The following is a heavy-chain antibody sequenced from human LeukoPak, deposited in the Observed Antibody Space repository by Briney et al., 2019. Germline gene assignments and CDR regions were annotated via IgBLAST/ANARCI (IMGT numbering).Heavy chain of an antibody. CDR3: ARRQGCSSTSCPPDY. J-gene: IGHJ4*02. D-gene: IGHD2-2*01. CDR1: GYSFTTYW. V-gene: IGHV5-51*01. CDR2: IYPGDSDI. Sequence: KLGESLKISCRGSGYSFTTYWIGWVRQMPGKGLEWMGIIYPGDSDISYTLSFQGQVTMSAAKSINTAYLQWSSLKASDTAMYYCARRQGCSSTSCPPDYWGQGTLVTVSP.